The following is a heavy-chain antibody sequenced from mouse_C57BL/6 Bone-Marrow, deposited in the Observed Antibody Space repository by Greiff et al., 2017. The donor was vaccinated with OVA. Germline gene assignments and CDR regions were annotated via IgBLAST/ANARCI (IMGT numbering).Heavy chain of an antibody. CDR2: IWSGGST. J-gene: IGHJ1*03. CDR3: ARKGTYYSNYGYFDV. Sequence: VMLVESGPGLVQPSQSLSITCTVSGFSLTSYGVHWVRQSPGKGLEWLGVIWSGGSTDYNAAFISRLSISKDNSKSQVFFKMNSLQADDTAIYYCARKGTYYSNYGYFDVWGTGTTVTVSS. CDR1: GFSLTSYG. D-gene: IGHD2-5*01. V-gene: IGHV2-2*01.